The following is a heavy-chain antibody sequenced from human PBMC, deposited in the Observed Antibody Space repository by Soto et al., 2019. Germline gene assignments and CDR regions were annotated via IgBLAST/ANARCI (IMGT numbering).Heavy chain of an antibody. Sequence: GGSLRLSCAASGFTFSSYWMHWVRQAPGKGLVWVSRINSDGSSTSYADSVKGRFTISRDNAKNTLYLQMNSLRAEDTAVYYCARDLPVRAVVVPGGVPDEWGQGTLVTVSS. CDR2: INSDGSST. V-gene: IGHV3-74*01. CDR1: GFTFSSYW. CDR3: ARDLPVRAVVVPGGVPDE. D-gene: IGHD2-15*01. J-gene: IGHJ4*02.